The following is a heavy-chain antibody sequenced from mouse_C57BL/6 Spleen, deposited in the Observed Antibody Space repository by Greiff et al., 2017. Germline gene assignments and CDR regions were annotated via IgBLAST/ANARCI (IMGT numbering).Heavy chain of an antibody. V-gene: IGHV7-3*01. CDR1: GFTFTDYY. CDR3: ASYPLRGAMDY. Sequence: EVKLMESGGGFVQPGGSLSLSCAASGFTFTDYYMSWVRQPPGKALEWLGFIRNKANGYTTEYSASVKGRFTISRDNSQSILYLQMNALRAEDSATYYCASYPLRGAMDYWGQGTSVTVSS. J-gene: IGHJ4*01. CDR2: IRNKANGYTT.